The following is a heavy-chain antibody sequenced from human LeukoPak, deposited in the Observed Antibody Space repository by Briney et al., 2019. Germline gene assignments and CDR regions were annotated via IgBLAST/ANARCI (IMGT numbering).Heavy chain of an antibody. V-gene: IGHV4-39*01. CDR3: ASEQRWLQLVSDY. CDR1: GGSISSGSYY. J-gene: IGHJ4*02. D-gene: IGHD5-24*01. CDR2: IYYSGST. Sequence: PSQTLSLTCTVSGGSISSGSYYWSWIRQPAGKGLEWIGSIYYSGSTYYNPSLKSRVTISVDTSKNQFSLKLSSVTAADTAVYYCASEQRWLQLVSDYWGQGTLVTVSS.